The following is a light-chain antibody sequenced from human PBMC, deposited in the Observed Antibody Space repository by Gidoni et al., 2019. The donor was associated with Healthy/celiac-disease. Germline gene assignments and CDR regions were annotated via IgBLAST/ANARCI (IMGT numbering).Light chain of an antibody. CDR3: QQRSNWPPT. CDR2: DAS. J-gene: IGKJ5*01. Sequence: EIVLTQSPATLSLSPGERATLPCRASQGVSSYLVWYQQKPGQAPRLLIYDASNRATGIPARFSGSGSGTDLTLTIRSIEPEDFAVYYCQQRSNWPPTFGQGTRLEIK. CDR1: QGVSSY. V-gene: IGKV3-11*01.